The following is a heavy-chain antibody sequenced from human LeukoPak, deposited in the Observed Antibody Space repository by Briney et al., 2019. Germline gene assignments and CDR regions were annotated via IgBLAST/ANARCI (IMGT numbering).Heavy chain of an antibody. CDR2: ITASGTAM. V-gene: IGHV3-48*02. CDR1: GFTFSSYS. Sequence: GGSLRLSCAASGFTFSSYSMNWVRQAPGKGLEWVSHITASGTAMFYADSVKGRFTISRDNAKNSLYLQMNSLRDEGTAVYYCASSGSYRFDYWGQGTLVTVSS. D-gene: IGHD1-26*01. J-gene: IGHJ4*02. CDR3: ASSGSYRFDY.